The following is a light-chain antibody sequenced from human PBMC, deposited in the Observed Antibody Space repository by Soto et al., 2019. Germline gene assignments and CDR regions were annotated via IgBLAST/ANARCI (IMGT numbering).Light chain of an antibody. Sequence: DIQMTQYPSSLSASVGDRVTITCRASQSISSYLNWYQQKPGKAPKLLIYAASSLQSGVPSRFSGSGSGTEFTLTISSLQSENFATYDCQPSSSTPTFGPGNKLENK. CDR1: QSISSY. J-gene: IGKJ2*01. CDR3: QPSSSTPT. CDR2: AAS. V-gene: IGKV1-39*01.